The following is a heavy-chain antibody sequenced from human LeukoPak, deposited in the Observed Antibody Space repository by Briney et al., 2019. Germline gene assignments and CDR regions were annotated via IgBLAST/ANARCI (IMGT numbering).Heavy chain of an antibody. D-gene: IGHD3-10*01. V-gene: IGHV3-23*01. CDR3: AKDGLLLWFGELSGGFDY. CDR1: GFTFSNYG. Sequence: GGSLRLSCAASGFTFSNYGIHWVRQAPGKGLEWVPAISGSGGSTYYADSVKGRFTISRDNSKNTLYLQMNSLRAEDTAVYYCAKDGLLLWFGELSGGFDYWGQGTLVTVSS. J-gene: IGHJ4*02. CDR2: ISGSGGST.